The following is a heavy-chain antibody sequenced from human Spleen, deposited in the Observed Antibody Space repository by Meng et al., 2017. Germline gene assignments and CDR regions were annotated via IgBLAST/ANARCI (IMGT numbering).Heavy chain of an antibody. CDR3: ARGPTTMAHDFDY. CDR1: GLSVRYYY. D-gene: IGHD4-11*01. J-gene: IGHJ4*02. V-gene: IGHV4-34*01. Sequence: GLLLQVVAGLLKASEILSVALCVSGLSVRYYYLSWSRTPPGKGLEWIGEINHSGSPNYNPSLESRATISVDTSQNNLSLKLSSVTAADSAVYYCARGPTTMAHDFDYWGQGTLVTVSS. CDR2: INHSGSP.